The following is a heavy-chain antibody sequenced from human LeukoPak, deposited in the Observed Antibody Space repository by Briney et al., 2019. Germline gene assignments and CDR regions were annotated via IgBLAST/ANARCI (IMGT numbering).Heavy chain of an antibody. Sequence: AGGSLRLSCAVSGFTLSSDEMNWVRQAPGKGLEWVSGLNWNGGSTGYADSVKGRFTISRDNAKNSLYLQMNSLRVEDTALYYCVRNVDLDYYYYYMDVWGKGTTVTVSS. V-gene: IGHV3-20*04. CDR3: VRNVDLDYYYYYMDV. D-gene: IGHD5-12*01. J-gene: IGHJ6*03. CDR2: LNWNGGST. CDR1: GFTLSSDE.